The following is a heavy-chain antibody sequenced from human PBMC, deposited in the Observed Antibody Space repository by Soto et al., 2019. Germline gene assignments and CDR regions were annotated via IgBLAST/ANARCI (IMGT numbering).Heavy chain of an antibody. Sequence: QVQLVQSGAEVKKPGSSEKVSCKASGGTFSSYAINWVRQAPGQGLEWLGGIIPIYGTANYAQKFQGRVTITADESTRTAYRELSSLRSEDTSVYYCARVRYRVYGDTVLNYYYYGMDVW. CDR2: IIPIYGTA. CDR3: ARVRYRVYGDTVLNYYYYGMDV. J-gene: IGHJ6*01. D-gene: IGHD4-17*01. CDR1: GGTFSSYA. V-gene: IGHV1-69*12.